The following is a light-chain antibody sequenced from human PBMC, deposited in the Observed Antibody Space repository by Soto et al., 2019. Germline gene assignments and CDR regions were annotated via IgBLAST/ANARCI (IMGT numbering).Light chain of an antibody. CDR3: HQYYNTPLT. J-gene: IGKJ4*01. Sequence: DIVMTQSPDSLAVSLGERATINCKSSQSVLYSSNNKNYLAWYQQKPGQPPKLLIYWASTRESGVPDRFSGSGSGTDFTLTISSLQAEDVAVYYCHQYYNTPLTFGGGTEVEIK. CDR1: QSVLYSSNNKNY. CDR2: WAS. V-gene: IGKV4-1*01.